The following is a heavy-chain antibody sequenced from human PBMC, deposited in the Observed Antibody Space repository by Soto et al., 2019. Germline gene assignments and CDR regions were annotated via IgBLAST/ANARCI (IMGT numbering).Heavy chain of an antibody. J-gene: IGHJ4*01. V-gene: IGHV4-34*01. Sequence: SETLSLTCAVYGGSFSGYYWSWIRQPPGKGLEWIGEINHSGSTNYNPSLKSRVTISVDTSKNQFSLKLSSVTAADTAVYFCARSPRSISTGGIDFWGQGILVTVSS. D-gene: IGHD1-1*01. CDR3: ARSPRSISTGGIDF. CDR2: INHSGST. CDR1: GGSFSGYY.